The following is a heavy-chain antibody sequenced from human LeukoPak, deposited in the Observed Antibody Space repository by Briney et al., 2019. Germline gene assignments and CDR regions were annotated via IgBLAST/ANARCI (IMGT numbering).Heavy chain of an antibody. V-gene: IGHV4-30-2*01. CDR1: GGSISSGGYS. CDR2: IYHSGST. J-gene: IGHJ2*01. D-gene: IGHD5-18*01. Sequence: SQTLSLTCAVSGGSISSGGYSWSWIRQPPGKGLERIGYIYHSGSTYYNPSLKSRVTISVDRSKNQFSLKLSSVTAADTAVYYCARGDSCGSWYFDLWGRGTLVTVSS. CDR3: ARGDSCGSWYFDL.